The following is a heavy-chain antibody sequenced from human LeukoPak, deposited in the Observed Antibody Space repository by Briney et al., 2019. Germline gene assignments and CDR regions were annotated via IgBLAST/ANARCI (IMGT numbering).Heavy chain of an antibody. CDR1: GGSISSGSYY. V-gene: IGHV4-61*02. CDR2: IYTSGST. D-gene: IGHD6-13*01. CDR3: ARDRYSSSWSYYYYYMDV. Sequence: PSETLSLTCTVSGGSISSGSYYWSWIRQSAGKGLEWIGRIYTSGSTNYNPSLKSRVTMSVDTSKNQFSLKLSSVTAADTAVYYCARDRYSSSWSYYYYYMDVWGKGTTVTVSS. J-gene: IGHJ6*03.